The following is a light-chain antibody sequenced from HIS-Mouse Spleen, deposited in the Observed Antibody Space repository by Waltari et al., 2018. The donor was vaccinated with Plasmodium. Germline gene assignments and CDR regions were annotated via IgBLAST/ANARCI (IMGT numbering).Light chain of an antibody. Sequence: SYELTQPPSVSVSPGQTARITCSGDALPKKYAYWYQQKSGQAPALVMNEDSKRPSGIPEGFSGSSSGTMATLTISGAQVEDEADYYCYSTDSSGNHRVFGGGTKLTVL. CDR1: ALPKKY. CDR2: EDS. V-gene: IGLV3-10*01. CDR3: YSTDSSGNHRV. J-gene: IGLJ3*02.